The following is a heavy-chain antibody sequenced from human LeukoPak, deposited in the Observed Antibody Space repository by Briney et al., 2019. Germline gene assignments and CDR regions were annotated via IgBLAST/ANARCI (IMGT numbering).Heavy chain of an antibody. CDR1: GFTVSSNY. D-gene: IGHD5-24*01. CDR3: ARGAGYNYPYYFDY. Sequence: GGSLRLSCAASGFTVSSNYMNWVCQAPGKGLEWVSVIYGGGNIYYADSVKGRFTISRDNSKNTLYLQMDSLRAEDTAVYYCARGAGYNYPYYFDYWGQGTLVTVSS. J-gene: IGHJ4*02. V-gene: IGHV3-53*01. CDR2: IYGGGNI.